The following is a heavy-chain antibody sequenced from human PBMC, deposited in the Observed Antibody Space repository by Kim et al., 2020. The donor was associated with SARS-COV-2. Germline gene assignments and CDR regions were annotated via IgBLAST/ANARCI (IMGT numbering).Heavy chain of an antibody. V-gene: IGHV4-59*01. CDR1: GGSISSYY. CDR2: IYYSGST. D-gene: IGHD6-6*01. Sequence: SETLSLTCTVSGGSISSYYWSWIRQPPGKGLEWIGYIYYSGSTNYNPSLKSRVTISVDTSKNQFSLKLSSVTAADTAVYYCARGGEEYSSSSIDYWGQGTLVTVSS. J-gene: IGHJ4*02. CDR3: ARGGEEYSSSSIDY.